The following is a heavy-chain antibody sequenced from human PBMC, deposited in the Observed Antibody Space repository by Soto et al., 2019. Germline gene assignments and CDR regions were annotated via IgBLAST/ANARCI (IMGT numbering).Heavy chain of an antibody. Sequence: QVQLVQSGAEVKKSGASVKVSCKASGYTFTSYGITWVRQAPGQGLEWMGWISGYNGNTNSAQMLQGRITMTIDTSTSTAYMDLRSLESDDTAVYFCARGNYFDSSGPFDYWGQGTLVTVSS. CDR3: ARGNYFDSSGPFDY. J-gene: IGHJ4*02. CDR2: ISGYNGNT. V-gene: IGHV1-18*04. CDR1: GYTFTSYG. D-gene: IGHD3-22*01.